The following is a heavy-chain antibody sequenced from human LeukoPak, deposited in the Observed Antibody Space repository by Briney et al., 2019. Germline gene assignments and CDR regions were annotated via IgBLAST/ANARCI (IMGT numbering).Heavy chain of an antibody. CDR2: ISGSGGST. CDR1: RFTFSSYA. V-gene: IGHV3-23*01. CDR3: AKRREAVAGFFDY. D-gene: IGHD6-19*01. J-gene: IGHJ4*02. Sequence: GGSLRLSCAASRFTFSSYAMSWVRQAPGKGLEWVSAISGSGGSTYYADSVKGRFTISRDNSKNTLYLQMNSLRAGDAAVYYCAKRREAVAGFFDYWGQGTLVTVSS.